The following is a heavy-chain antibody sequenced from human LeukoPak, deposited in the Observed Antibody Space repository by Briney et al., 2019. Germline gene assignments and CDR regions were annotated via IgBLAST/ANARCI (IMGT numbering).Heavy chain of an antibody. CDR3: ARDSAGNDY. V-gene: IGHV3-7*01. CDR2: IKEDGSEE. D-gene: IGHD6-13*01. CDR1: GFTFSDYY. J-gene: IGHJ4*02. Sequence: PGGSLRLSCAASGFTFSDYYMSWIRQAPGKGLEWVANIKEDGSEEYYVDSLEGRFTISRDNAKNSLYLQMNSLRAEDTAMYYCARDSAGNDYWGQGTLVTVSS.